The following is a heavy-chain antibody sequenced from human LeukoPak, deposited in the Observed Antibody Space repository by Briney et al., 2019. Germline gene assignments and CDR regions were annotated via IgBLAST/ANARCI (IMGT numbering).Heavy chain of an antibody. J-gene: IGHJ4*02. CDR2: IYSGGST. D-gene: IGHD3-9*01. CDR1: GFTVSSNY. CDR3: ARESLRYFDWLLDY. Sequence: GGSLRLSCAASGFTVSSNYMSWVRQAPGKGLEWVSVIYSGGSTYYADSVKGRFTISRDNSKNTLYLQMNSLRAEDTAVYYCARESLRYFDWLLDYWGQGTLVTVSS. V-gene: IGHV3-66*01.